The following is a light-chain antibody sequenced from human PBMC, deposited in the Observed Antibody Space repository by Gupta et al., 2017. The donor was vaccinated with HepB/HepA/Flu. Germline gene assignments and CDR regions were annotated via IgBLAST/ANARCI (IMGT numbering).Light chain of an antibody. Sequence: QSVPTQPPSVSGAPGQRVTISCTGSSSNIGAGYDVHWYQQLPGTAPKLLIYGNSNRPSGVPDRFSGSKSGTSASLAITGLQAEEEADYYWQSYDSSLSGWVFGGGTKLTVL. CDR3: QSYDSSLSGWV. CDR1: SSNIGAGYD. J-gene: IGLJ2*01. V-gene: IGLV1-40*01. CDR2: GNS.